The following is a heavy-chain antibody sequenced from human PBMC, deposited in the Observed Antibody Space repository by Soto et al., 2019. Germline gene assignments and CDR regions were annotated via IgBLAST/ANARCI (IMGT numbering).Heavy chain of an antibody. CDR2: IYSGGST. CDR1: GFTVSSNY. J-gene: IGHJ6*02. V-gene: IGHV3-66*01. CDR3: ARDHEGVTTYQALYYYYGMDV. Sequence: EVQLVESGGGLVQPGGSLRLSCAASGFTVSSNYMSWVRQAPGKGLEWVSVIYSGGSTYYAESVKGRFTISRDNSKNNLYLQINSLRAEDTAVYYCARDHEGVTTYQALYYYYGMDVWGQGTTVTVSS. D-gene: IGHD2-2*01.